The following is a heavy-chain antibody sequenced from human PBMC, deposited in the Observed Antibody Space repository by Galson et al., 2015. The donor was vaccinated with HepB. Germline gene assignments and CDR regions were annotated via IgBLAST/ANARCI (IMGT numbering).Heavy chain of an antibody. CDR2: ISSSGGST. Sequence: SLRLSCAASGFTFSSYAMSWVRQAPGKGLEWVSAISSSGGSTYYADSVKGRFTISRDNSKNTLYLQMNSLRAEDTAVYYCAKRDYYDSSAGMDVWGQGTTVTVSS. D-gene: IGHD3-22*01. J-gene: IGHJ6*02. CDR3: AKRDYYDSSAGMDV. CDR1: GFTFSSYA. V-gene: IGHV3-23*01.